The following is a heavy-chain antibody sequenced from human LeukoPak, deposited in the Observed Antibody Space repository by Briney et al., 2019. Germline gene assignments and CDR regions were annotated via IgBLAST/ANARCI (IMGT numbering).Heavy chain of an antibody. V-gene: IGHV3-15*01. CDR2: IKSKTDGGTT. Sequence: GGSLRLSCAASGFTFSNAWMSWVRQAPGKGLEWVGRIKSKTDGGTTDYAAPVKGRFTISRDDSKNTLYLQMNSLKTEDTAVYYCTTRSYDSSGXXAFDYWGQGTLVTVSS. CDR3: TTRSYDSSGXXAFDY. D-gene: IGHD3-22*01. J-gene: IGHJ4*02. CDR1: GFTFSNAW.